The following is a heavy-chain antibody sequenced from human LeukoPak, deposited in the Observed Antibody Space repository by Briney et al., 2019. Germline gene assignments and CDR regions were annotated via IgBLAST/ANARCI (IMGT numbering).Heavy chain of an antibody. J-gene: IGHJ4*02. Sequence: SETLSLTCSVSGGSIYSGSYYWGWIRQSPGKGLEWIGKIYYSGETHYNPSLKSRVTISIDTSKNQFSLILSSVAAADTAVYFCARDRGVSYFDFWGQGTLVTVSS. D-gene: IGHD2-8*01. CDR2: IYYSGET. V-gene: IGHV4-39*07. CDR3: ARDRGVSYFDF. CDR1: GGSIYSGSYY.